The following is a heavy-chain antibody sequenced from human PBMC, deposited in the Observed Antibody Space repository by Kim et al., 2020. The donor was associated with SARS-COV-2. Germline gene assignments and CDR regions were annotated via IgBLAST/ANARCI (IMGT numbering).Heavy chain of an antibody. J-gene: IGHJ4*02. CDR2: YTGGGT. CDR3: VSGRTY. V-gene: IGHV3-66*01. Sequence: YTGGGTFHMDSVKGRFTISRDTSNNTVYLQMTNLRVEDTAMYYCVSGRTYWGQGTLVTVSS.